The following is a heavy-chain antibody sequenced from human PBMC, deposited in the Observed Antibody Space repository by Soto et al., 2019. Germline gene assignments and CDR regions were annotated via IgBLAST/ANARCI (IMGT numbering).Heavy chain of an antibody. V-gene: IGHV1-18*01. D-gene: IGHD6-13*01. Sequence: QVQLVQSGAEVKKPGASVKVSCKASGYTFTSYGISWVRQAPGQGPEWMGWISTNNGNTNYAQKIRGRVTMTTDTSTSTAYRELRSLRSDDTAVYYFARHTSSWPFDYWGQGTLVTVSS. CDR3: ARHTSSWPFDY. CDR2: ISTNNGNT. CDR1: GYTFTSYG. J-gene: IGHJ4*02.